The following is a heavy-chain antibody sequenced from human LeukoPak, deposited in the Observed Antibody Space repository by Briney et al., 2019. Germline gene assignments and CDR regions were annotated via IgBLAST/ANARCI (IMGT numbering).Heavy chain of an antibody. CDR3: ARVGGAEYSSSQPFDY. CDR2: IYPGDSDT. D-gene: IGHD6-13*01. Sequence: GESLKISCKGSGYSFTTYWIGWVRQMPGEGLEWMGIIYPGDSDTTYSPSFQGQVTISADRSISTAYPQWSSLKASDTAIYYCARVGGAEYSSSQPFDYWGQGTLVTVSS. CDR1: GYSFTTYW. V-gene: IGHV5-51*01. J-gene: IGHJ4*02.